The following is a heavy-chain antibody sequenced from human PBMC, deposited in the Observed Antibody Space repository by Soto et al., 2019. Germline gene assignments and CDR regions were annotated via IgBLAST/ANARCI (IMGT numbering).Heavy chain of an antibody. CDR1: GFTFSSYS. J-gene: IGHJ6*02. V-gene: IGHV3-21*01. CDR3: ARSGERRQNYGMDV. CDR2: ISSSSSYI. Sequence: PGGSLRLSCAASGFTFSSYSMNWVRQAPGKGLEWVSSISSSSSYIYYADSAKGRFTISRDNAKNSLYLQMNSLRAEDTAVYYCARSGERRQNYGMDVWGQGTTVTVSS. D-gene: IGHD1-1*01.